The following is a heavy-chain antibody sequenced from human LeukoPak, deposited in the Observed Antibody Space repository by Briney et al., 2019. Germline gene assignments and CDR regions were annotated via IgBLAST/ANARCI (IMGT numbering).Heavy chain of an antibody. V-gene: IGHV3-30-3*01. D-gene: IGHD2-15*01. Sequence: GGSLRLSCAASGVTFSSYNMHWVRQAPGKGLEWVAVISNDGNYKDYADSVKGRFTISRDNSKNTVSLQMHSLRTEDTAVYFCATLIGSWGQGTLVTVSS. J-gene: IGHJ4*01. CDR2: ISNDGNYK. CDR1: GVTFSSYN. CDR3: ATLIGS.